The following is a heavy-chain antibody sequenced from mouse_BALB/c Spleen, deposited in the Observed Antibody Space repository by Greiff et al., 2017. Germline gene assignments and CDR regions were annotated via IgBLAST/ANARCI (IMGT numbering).Heavy chain of an antibody. CDR1: GYTFTSYW. V-gene: IGHV14-1*02. D-gene: IGHD2-10*02. J-gene: IGHJ3*01. Sequence: VQLQQPGAELVRPGASVKLSCKASGYTFTSYWMNWVKQRPEQGLEWIGRIDPENGNTIYDPKFQGKASITADTSSNTAYLQLSSLTSEDTAVYYCARSAYGNYEAYWGQGTLVTVSA. CDR3: ARSAYGNYEAY. CDR2: IDPENGNT.